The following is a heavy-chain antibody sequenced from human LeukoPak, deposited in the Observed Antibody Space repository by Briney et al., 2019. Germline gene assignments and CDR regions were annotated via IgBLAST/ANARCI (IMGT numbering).Heavy chain of an antibody. CDR1: GFTVSSNY. CDR2: IYMADVTCCAAGTT. D-gene: IGHD3-22*01. J-gene: IGHJ4*02. V-gene: IGHV3-53*05. CDR3: ASSFDRDSSGYDRPPGY. Sequence: GGSLRLSCSASGFTVSSNYMSWVRQAPGKGLEWVSVIYMADVTCCAAGTTFYAEDVKGPFTISRDISKNTIYLQMNSLRGDDTAVYFCASSFDRDSSGYDRPPGYWGQGTLVTVSS.